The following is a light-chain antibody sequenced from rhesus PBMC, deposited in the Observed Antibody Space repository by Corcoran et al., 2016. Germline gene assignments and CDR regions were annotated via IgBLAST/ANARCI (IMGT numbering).Light chain of an antibody. CDR3: QQHNSYPYS. V-gene: IGKV1S14*01. CDR2: YAS. J-gene: IGKJ2*01. CDR1: QAISNY. Sequence: DIQMTQSPSSLSASVGDTVTITCQASQAISNYLAWYQQKPGKAPKPLIYYASNLESGVPSRFSGRGSGTDFTLTIISLQPEDFAIYYCQQHNSYPYSFGQGTKVEIK.